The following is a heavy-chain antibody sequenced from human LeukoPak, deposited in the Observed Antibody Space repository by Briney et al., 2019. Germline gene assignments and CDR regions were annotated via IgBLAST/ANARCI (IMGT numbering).Heavy chain of an antibody. CDR1: GFTFSTYT. V-gene: IGHV3-21*01. D-gene: IGHD3-10*01. CDR2: ISSSSSYT. CDR3: ARDRGYYYGSGSYRY. J-gene: IGHJ4*02. Sequence: GGSLRLSCAASGFTFSTYTMNWVRQAPGKGLEWVSSISSSSSYTYSADSVKGRFTISRDNAKNSLYLQMNSLRAGDTAIYYCARDRGYYYGSGSYRYWGQGTLVTVSS.